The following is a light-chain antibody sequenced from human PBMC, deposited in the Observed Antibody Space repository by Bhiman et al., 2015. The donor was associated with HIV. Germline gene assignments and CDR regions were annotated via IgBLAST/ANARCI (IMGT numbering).Light chain of an antibody. V-gene: IGLV2-14*03. CDR3: CSYANSYYV. CDR1: SGDVGGYQY. J-gene: IGLJ1*01. CDR2: DVS. Sequence: QSALTQPASVSGSPGQSITISCTGTSGDVGGYQYVSWYQQKPGKTPRLLIYDVSRRPSGISDRFSGSKSGNTASLTISGLQAEDEADYYCCSYANSYYVFGTGTKVTVL.